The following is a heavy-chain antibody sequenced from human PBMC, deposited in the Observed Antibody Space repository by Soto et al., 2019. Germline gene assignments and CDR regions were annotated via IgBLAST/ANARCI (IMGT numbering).Heavy chain of an antibody. J-gene: IGHJ4*02. CDR2: INHSGST. Sequence: SETLSLTCAVYGGPFSGYYWTWIRQPPGTGLEWIGEINHSGSTNYNPSLKSRVTISVDTSKNQFSLKLSSVTAADTAVYYCARLGLRYNFRWGQGTLVTVSS. CDR3: ARLGLRYNFR. V-gene: IGHV4-34*01. CDR1: GGPFSGYY. D-gene: IGHD3-9*01.